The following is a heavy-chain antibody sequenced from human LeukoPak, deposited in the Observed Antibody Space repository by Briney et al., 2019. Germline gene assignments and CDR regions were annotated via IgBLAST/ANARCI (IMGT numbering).Heavy chain of an antibody. J-gene: IGHJ4*02. Sequence: GGSLRLSCAAPGFTFSSYWMHWVRQAPGKELVCLSRINRGGSSTSYADSVKGRFTISRDNAKNTLYLQMNSLRAEDTAVYYCASDSSGYYEPAFDYWGQGTLVIDSS. CDR1: GFTFSSYW. CDR2: INRGGSST. V-gene: IGHV3-74*01. CDR3: ASDSSGYYEPAFDY. D-gene: IGHD3-22*01.